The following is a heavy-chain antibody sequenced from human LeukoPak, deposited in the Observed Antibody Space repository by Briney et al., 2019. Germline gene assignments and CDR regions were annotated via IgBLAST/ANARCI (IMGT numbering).Heavy chain of an antibody. CDR1: GGSISSYY. CDR3: ARNTYYDFWSGYYHGGMFDY. J-gene: IGHJ4*02. Sequence: PSETLSLTCTVSGGSISSYYWSWIRQPPGKGLEWIGYIYYSGSTNYNPSLKSRVTISVDTSKNQFSLKLSPVTAADTAVYYCARNTYYDFWSGYYHGGMFDYWGQGTPVTVSS. CDR2: IYYSGST. D-gene: IGHD3-3*01. V-gene: IGHV4-59*01.